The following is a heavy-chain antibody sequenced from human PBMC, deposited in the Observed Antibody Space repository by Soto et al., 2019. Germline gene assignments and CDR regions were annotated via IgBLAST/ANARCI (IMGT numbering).Heavy chain of an antibody. Sequence: GESLKISCKGSGYSFTSYWIGWVRQMPGKGLDWMGIIYPGDSDTRYSPSFQGQVTISADKSISTAYLQWSSLKASDTAMYYCARQERDCSSTSCSPPFFDYWGQGTLVTVSS. V-gene: IGHV5-51*01. CDR2: IYPGDSDT. D-gene: IGHD2-2*01. CDR3: ARQERDCSSTSCSPPFFDY. J-gene: IGHJ4*02. CDR1: GYSFTSYW.